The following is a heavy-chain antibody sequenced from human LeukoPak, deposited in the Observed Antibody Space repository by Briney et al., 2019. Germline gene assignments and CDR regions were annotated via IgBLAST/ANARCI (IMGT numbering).Heavy chain of an antibody. V-gene: IGHV4-59*01. Sequence: SETLSLTCTVSGGSISSYYWSWIRQPPGKGLEWIGYIYYSGSTNYNPSLKSRVTISVDTSKNQFSLKLSSVTAADTAVYYCAREHPEVVDAQSGIDPWGQGTLVTVSS. CDR1: GGSISSYY. CDR3: AREHPEVVDAQSGIDP. J-gene: IGHJ5*02. D-gene: IGHD2-15*01. CDR2: IYYSGST.